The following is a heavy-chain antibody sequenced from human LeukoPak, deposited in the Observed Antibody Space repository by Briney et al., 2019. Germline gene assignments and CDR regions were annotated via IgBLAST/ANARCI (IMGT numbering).Heavy chain of an antibody. Sequence: GGSLRLSCAGSGFTFSDFTINWVRQAPGKGLEWVSCIGGSSDAYIHYADSVRGRLTISRDNAKNSLYLQMNSLRAEDTAVYYCARPLMYYYGSETYFWFDPWGQGTLVTVSS. D-gene: IGHD3-10*01. V-gene: IGHV3-21*01. CDR1: GFTFSDFT. CDR3: ARPLMYYYGSETYFWFDP. CDR2: IGGSSDAYI. J-gene: IGHJ5*02.